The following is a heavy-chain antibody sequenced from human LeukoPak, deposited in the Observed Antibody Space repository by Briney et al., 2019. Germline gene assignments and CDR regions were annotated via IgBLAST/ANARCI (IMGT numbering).Heavy chain of an antibody. Sequence: PGGSLRLSCAASGFTVSSNYMSWVRQAPGKGLEWVSVIYSGGSTYYADSVKGRFTISRDNSKNTLYLQMNSLRDEDTAVYYCARDTYDSSGYYLGMDVWGQGTTVTVSS. CDR3: ARDTYDSSGYYLGMDV. CDR2: IYSGGST. V-gene: IGHV3-53*01. D-gene: IGHD3-22*01. J-gene: IGHJ6*02. CDR1: GFTVSSNY.